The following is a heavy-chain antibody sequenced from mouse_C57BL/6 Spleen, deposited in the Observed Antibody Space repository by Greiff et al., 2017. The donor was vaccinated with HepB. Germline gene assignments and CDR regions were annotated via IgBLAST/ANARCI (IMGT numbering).Heavy chain of an antibody. CDR1: GYTFTSYG. CDR2: IYIGNGYT. Sequence: VQLQQSGAELVRPGSSVTMSCKTSGYTFTSYGINWVQQRPGPGLEWIGYIYIGNGYTESNEKFEGKATLTSDTSSSTAYMQPSSRTSEDAAIYFCARSDGLFEGAYFDYWGQGTTLTVSS. J-gene: IGHJ2*01. V-gene: IGHV1-58*01. D-gene: IGHD1-1*02. CDR3: ARSDGLFEGAYFDY.